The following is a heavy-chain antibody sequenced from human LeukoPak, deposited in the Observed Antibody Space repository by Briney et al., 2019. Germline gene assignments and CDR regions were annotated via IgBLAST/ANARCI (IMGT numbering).Heavy chain of an antibody. CDR1: GYTFTSYG. D-gene: IGHD3-16*01. J-gene: IGHJ4*02. CDR2: ISAYNGNT. V-gene: IGHV1-18*01. CDR3: ARDPLGTITFGGTNLFDY. Sequence: ASVKVSCKASGYTFTSYGISWVRQAPGQGLEWMGWISAYNGNTNYAQKLQGRVTMTTDTSTSTAYMELRSLRSDDTAVYYCARDPLGTITFGGTNLFDYWGQGTLVTVSS.